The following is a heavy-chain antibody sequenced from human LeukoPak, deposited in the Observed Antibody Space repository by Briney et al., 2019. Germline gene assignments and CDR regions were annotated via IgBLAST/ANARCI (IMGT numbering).Heavy chain of an antibody. CDR2: IRDDGSEK. CDR3: ARDLAGHYYGSGSSFDY. D-gene: IGHD3-10*01. V-gene: IGHV3-7*01. J-gene: IGHJ4*02. Sequence: GGSLRLSCAASGFTFSNYWMSWVRQAPGKGLESVANIRDDGSEKYYVDSVKGQFTISRDNAKNSLFLQMDSLRAEDTAVYYCARDLAGHYYGSGSSFDYWGQGTLVTVSS. CDR1: GFTFSNYW.